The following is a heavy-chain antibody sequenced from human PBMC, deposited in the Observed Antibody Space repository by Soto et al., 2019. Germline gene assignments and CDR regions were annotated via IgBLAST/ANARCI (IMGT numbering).Heavy chain of an antibody. CDR1: GGTFSSYA. V-gene: IGHV1-69*01. J-gene: IGHJ3*02. CDR3: ARDADTAMVFDASDI. Sequence: QVQLVQSGAEVKKPWSSVKVSCKASGGTFSSYAISWVRQAPGQGLEWMGGIIPIFGTANYAQKFQGRVTITADESTRTAYMELSSLRSEDTAVYYCARDADTAMVFDASDIWGQGTMVTVSS. CDR2: IIPIFGTA. D-gene: IGHD5-18*01.